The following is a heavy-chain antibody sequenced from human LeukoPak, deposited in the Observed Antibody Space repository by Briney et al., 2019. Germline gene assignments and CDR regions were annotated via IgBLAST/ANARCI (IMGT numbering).Heavy chain of an antibody. J-gene: IGHJ3*02. CDR3: ARGGRITMVRGVISLHYGDAFDI. Sequence: SETVCLTCTVSVGDVSSSSYHWSWMRQPPGKGLEWSGYTYYSGSTNSNPSLKSRVTISVDTSKNQFSLKLSSVTAADTAVYYCARGGRITMVRGVISLHYGDAFDIWGQGTMVTVSS. CDR2: TYYSGST. D-gene: IGHD3-10*01. CDR1: VGDVSSSSYH. V-gene: IGHV4-61*01.